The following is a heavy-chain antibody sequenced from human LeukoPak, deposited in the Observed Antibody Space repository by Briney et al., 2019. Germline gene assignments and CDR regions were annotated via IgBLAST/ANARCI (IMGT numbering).Heavy chain of an antibody. CDR1: GGSFSGYY. V-gene: IGHV4-34*01. J-gene: IGHJ6*03. CDR3: ARTTTLPYYYYYYMDV. D-gene: IGHD1-1*01. CDR2: INHSGST. Sequence: SETLSLTCAVYGGSFSGYYWSWIRHPPGKGLEWIGEINHSGSTNYNPSLTSRVTISVDTSKNQFSLKLSSVTAADTAVYYCARTTTLPYYYYYYMDVWGKGTTVTVSS.